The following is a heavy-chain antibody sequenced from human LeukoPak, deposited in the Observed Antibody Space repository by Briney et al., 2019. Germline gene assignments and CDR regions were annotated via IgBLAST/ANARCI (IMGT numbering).Heavy chain of an antibody. CDR2: ISGSGGST. CDR3: AKGTETRYSGYVLYYFDY. Sequence: HPGGSLRLSCAASGFTFSSYGMSWVRQAPGKGLEWVPAISGSGGSTYYADSVKGRFTISRDNSKNTLYLQMNSLRAEDTAVYYCAKGTETRYSGYVLYYFDYWGQGTLVTVSS. V-gene: IGHV3-23*01. J-gene: IGHJ4*02. D-gene: IGHD5-12*01. CDR1: GFTFSSYG.